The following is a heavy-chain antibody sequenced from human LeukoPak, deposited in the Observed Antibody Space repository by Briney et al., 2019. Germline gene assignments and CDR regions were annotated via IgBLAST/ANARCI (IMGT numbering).Heavy chain of an antibody. CDR1: GGTFISYT. D-gene: IGHD5-18*01. Sequence: GSSVKVSCKASGGTFISYTISWVRQAPGQGLEWMGRIIPILGIANYAQKFQGRVTITADKSTSTAYMELSSLRSEDTAVYYCASYVDTAMASFDYWGQGTLVTVSS. CDR3: ASYVDTAMASFDY. CDR2: IIPILGIA. V-gene: IGHV1-69*02. J-gene: IGHJ4*02.